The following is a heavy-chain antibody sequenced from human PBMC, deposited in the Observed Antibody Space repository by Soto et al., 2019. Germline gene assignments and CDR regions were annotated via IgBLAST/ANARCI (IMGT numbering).Heavy chain of an antibody. J-gene: IGHJ3*02. CDR3: ARGGGGAAFDI. Sequence: PGGSLRLSCAASGFTFSSYDMHWVRQATGKGLEWVSAIGTAGDTYYPGSVKGRFTISRENAKNSLYLQMNSLRAGDTAVYYCARGGGGAAFDIWGQGTMVTVSS. V-gene: IGHV3-13*01. CDR2: IGTAGDT. CDR1: GFTFSSYD.